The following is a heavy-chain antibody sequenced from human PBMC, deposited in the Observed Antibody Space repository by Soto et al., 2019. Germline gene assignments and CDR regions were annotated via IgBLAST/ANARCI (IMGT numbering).Heavy chain of an antibody. CDR2: IYSGGST. V-gene: IGHV3-53*04. D-gene: IGHD6-19*01. CDR3: ARGSPYSSGWYGGRFFDY. Sequence: GGSLRLSCAACGYTFSSNDMSWVRQAPGKGLEWVSVIYSGGSTYYADSVKGRFTISRHNSKNTLYLQMNSLRAEDTAVYYCARGSPYSSGWYGGRFFDYWGQGSLVTVSS. J-gene: IGHJ4*02. CDR1: GYTFSSND.